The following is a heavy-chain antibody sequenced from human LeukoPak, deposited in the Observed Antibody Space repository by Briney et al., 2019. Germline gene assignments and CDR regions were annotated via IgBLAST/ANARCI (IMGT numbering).Heavy chain of an antibody. V-gene: IGHV3-30-3*01. CDR1: GFTFSTYA. J-gene: IGHJ3*02. D-gene: IGHD2-15*01. CDR3: AREGRSGGSRWAFDI. Sequence: GGSLRLSCAASGFTFSTYAMHWVRQAPGKGLEWVAVISYDGSNKYYADSVKGRFTISRDNSKNTLYLQMNSLRAEDTAVYYCAREGRSGGSRWAFDIWGQGTMVTVSS. CDR2: ISYDGSNK.